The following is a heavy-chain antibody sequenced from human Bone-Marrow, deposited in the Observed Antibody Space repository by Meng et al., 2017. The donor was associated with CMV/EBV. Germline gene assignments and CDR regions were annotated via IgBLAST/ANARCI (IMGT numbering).Heavy chain of an antibody. CDR1: GSISSCY. CDR2: SYNSENT. D-gene: IGHD6-13*01. CDR3: ERATGYGRVSQDQSWFDP. J-gene: IGHJ5*02. V-gene: IGHV4-4*07. Sequence: GSISSCYWSRSRRPAGKGLEERGRSYNSENTSYNPSHKSRVTMTVNTSKTQFSLKLGSVTAADAAVYYCERATGYGRVSQDQSWFDPWGQGTLVTVSS.